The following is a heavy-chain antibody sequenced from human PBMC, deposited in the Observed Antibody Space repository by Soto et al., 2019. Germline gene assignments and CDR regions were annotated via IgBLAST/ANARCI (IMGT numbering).Heavy chain of an antibody. CDR1: GYSFTSYW. CDR2: IDPGDSYT. J-gene: IGHJ6*02. V-gene: IGHV5-10-1*01. Sequence: PGESLKISCKGSGYSFTSYWISWVRQMPGKGLGWMGRIDPGDSYTNYSPSFQGHVTISADKSISTAYLQWSSLKASDTAMYYCARSKYYDFWSGYSPRYYYYGMDVWGQGTTVTVSS. D-gene: IGHD3-3*01. CDR3: ARSKYYDFWSGYSPRYYYYGMDV.